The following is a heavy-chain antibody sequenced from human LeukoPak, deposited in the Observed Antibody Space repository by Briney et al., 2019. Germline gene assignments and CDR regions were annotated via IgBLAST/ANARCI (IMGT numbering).Heavy chain of an antibody. CDR3: ARVPDS. J-gene: IGHJ4*02. V-gene: IGHV1-18*03. Sequence: AASVKVSCKASGYTFATYAVTWVRQAPGQGLEWMGWIGAYNGDTDYAQKFQGRVSMTSDTSTSTAYMELRSLRSDDMAVYYCARVPDSWGQGTLVTVSS. CDR1: GYTFATYA. CDR2: IGAYNGDT.